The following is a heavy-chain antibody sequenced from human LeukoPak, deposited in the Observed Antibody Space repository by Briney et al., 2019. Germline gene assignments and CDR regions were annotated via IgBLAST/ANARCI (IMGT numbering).Heavy chain of an antibody. Sequence: SETLSLTCTVSGDSFTSVTDYWAWIRQPPGKGLEWIATGDYSGGTYYNPSLESRVAISADMSKNQISLQLTSVTGADTAVYYCARRGSTLGTYWYFDLWGRGTLVTVSS. D-gene: IGHD6-13*01. V-gene: IGHV4-39*07. J-gene: IGHJ2*01. CDR1: GDSFTSVTDY. CDR2: GDYSGGT. CDR3: ARRGSTLGTYWYFDL.